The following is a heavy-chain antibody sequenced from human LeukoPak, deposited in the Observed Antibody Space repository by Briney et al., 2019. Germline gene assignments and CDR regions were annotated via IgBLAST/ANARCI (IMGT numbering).Heavy chain of an antibody. CDR3: ARIRPYYEN. V-gene: IGHV2-70*11. J-gene: IGHJ4*02. Sequence: TLSLTCAVYGGSFSGYYWSWIRQPPGKALEWLARIDLDDDKYYSTSLKTRLTISKDTSKNQVVLTMTNMDPVDTATYYCARIRPYYENWGQGTWSPSPQ. D-gene: IGHD1-26*01. CDR2: IDLDDDK. CDR1: GGSFSGYY.